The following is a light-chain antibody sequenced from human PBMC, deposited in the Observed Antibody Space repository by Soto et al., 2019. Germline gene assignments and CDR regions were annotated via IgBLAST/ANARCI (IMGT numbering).Light chain of an antibody. V-gene: IGKV3-11*01. CDR1: QSVSSY. J-gene: IGKJ4*01. CDR3: QQRGKWPLT. Sequence: EIVLTQSPATLSLSPGERATLSCRASQSVSSYLAWYQEKPGQAPRLLIYDASNRGTGIPARFSGSGSGTDFTLTISSLEPEDFAVYYCQQRGKWPLTFGGGTKVEIK. CDR2: DAS.